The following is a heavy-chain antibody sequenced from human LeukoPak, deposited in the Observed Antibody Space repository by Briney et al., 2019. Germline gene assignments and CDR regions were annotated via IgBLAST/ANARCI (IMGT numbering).Heavy chain of an antibody. J-gene: IGHJ4*02. CDR1: GFTFSSYS. D-gene: IGHD6-19*01. V-gene: IGHV3-21*04. Sequence: GGSLRLSCAASGFTFSSYSMNWVRQAPGKGLEWVSSISSSSSYIYYADSVKGRFTISRDNAKNSLYLQMNSLRAEDTAVYYCARVQSTYSSGWYYSDYWGQGTLVTVSS. CDR2: ISSSSSYI. CDR3: ARVQSTYSSGWYYSDY.